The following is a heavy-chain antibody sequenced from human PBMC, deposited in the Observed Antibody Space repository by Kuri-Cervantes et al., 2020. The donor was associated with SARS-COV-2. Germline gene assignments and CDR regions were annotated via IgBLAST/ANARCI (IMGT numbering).Heavy chain of an antibody. CDR3: ARDSMTTRDFDY. CDR2: LTNDGSDA. J-gene: IGHJ4*02. Sequence: LICVASGFTFSSYWMHWVRQAPGKGRVWVSRLTNDGSDAIFADSVKGRFTISRDNAKNMLYLYMNSLRADDTAVYYCARDSMTTRDFDYWGQGTLVTVSS. CDR1: GFTFSSYW. D-gene: IGHD4-11*01. V-gene: IGHV3-74*01.